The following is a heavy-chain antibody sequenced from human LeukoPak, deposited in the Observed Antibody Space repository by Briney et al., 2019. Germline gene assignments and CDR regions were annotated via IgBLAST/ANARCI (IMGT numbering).Heavy chain of an antibody. Sequence: SETLSLTCAVYGGSFSAYYCSWIRQPPGKGLEWIGEINHSGNTYYNPSLKSRVTISVDTSKNQFSLKLSSVTAADTAVYYCARKVRPDYSRFDYWGQGTLVTVSS. CDR3: ARKVRPDYSRFDY. J-gene: IGHJ4*02. D-gene: IGHD4/OR15-4a*01. CDR2: INHSGNT. V-gene: IGHV4-34*01. CDR1: GGSFSAYY.